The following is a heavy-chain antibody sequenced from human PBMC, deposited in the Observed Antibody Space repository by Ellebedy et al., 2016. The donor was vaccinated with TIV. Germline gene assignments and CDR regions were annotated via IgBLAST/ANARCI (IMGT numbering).Heavy chain of an antibody. CDR2: IYHSGTT. CDR1: GFTFNSYW. J-gene: IGHJ4*01. CDR3: ASTSPFRVDN. Sequence: SCAASGFTFNSYWMSWVRQAPGKGLEWIGEIYHSGTTHYSPSLESRATISVDKSKNQFSLKLTSVTAADTAVYYCASTSPFRVDNWGQGALVTVSS. V-gene: IGHV4-4*02. D-gene: IGHD2-2*01.